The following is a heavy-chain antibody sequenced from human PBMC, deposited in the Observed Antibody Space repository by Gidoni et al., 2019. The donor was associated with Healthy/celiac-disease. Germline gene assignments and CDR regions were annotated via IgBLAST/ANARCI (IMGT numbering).Heavy chain of an antibody. J-gene: IGHJ4*02. V-gene: IGHV3-9*01. D-gene: IGHD6-19*01. CDR2: ISWNSGSI. Sequence: EVQLVESGGGLVQPGRFLRLSCAASGFTFDDYAMHWVRQAPGKGLEWVSGISWNSGSIGYADSVKGRFTISRDNAKNSLYLQMNSLRAEDTALYYCAKEGHSSGAFDYWGQGTLVTVSS. CDR3: AKEGHSSGAFDY. CDR1: GFTFDDYA.